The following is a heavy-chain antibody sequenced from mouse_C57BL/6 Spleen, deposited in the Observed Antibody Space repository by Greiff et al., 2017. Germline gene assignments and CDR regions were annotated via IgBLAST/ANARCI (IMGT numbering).Heavy chain of an antibody. V-gene: IGHV1-82*01. CDR3: AREGLRDY. CDR1: GYAFSSSW. CDR2: IYPGDGDT. D-gene: IGHD3-3*01. J-gene: IGHJ2*01. Sequence: VKLQESGPELVKPGASVKISCKASGYAFSSSWMNWVKQRPGKGLEWIGRIYPGDGDTNYNGKFKGKATLTADKSSSNAYMQLSSLTSEDSAVYFCAREGLRDYWGQGTTLTVSS.